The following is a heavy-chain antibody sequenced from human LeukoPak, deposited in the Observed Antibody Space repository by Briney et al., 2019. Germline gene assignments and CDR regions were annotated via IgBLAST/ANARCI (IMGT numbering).Heavy chain of an antibody. CDR2: IYYSGST. V-gene: IGHV4-59*01. J-gene: IGHJ5*02. CDR1: GGSISSYY. D-gene: IGHD2-2*01. CDR3: ARDRGCSSTSCYEGWFDP. Sequence: SETLSLTCTVSGGSISSYYWSWIRQPPGKGLEWIGYIYYSGSTNYNPSLKSRVTISVDTSKNQFSLKLSSVTAADTAVYYRARDRGCSSTSCYEGWFDPWGQGTLVTVSS.